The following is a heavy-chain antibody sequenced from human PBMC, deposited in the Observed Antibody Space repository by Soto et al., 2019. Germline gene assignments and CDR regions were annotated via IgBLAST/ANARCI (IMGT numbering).Heavy chain of an antibody. Sequence: EVQLVESGGGLVQPGGSLKLSCAASGGFTFSGSAMHWVRQASGKGLEWVGRIRSKANSYATAYAASVEGRFTISRDAXKNTAYLQMNSLKTEDTAMDYCTFDGNYYYYTMDVWGQGTTVTVSS. CDR2: IRSKANSYAT. J-gene: IGHJ6*02. CDR3: TFDGNYYYYTMDV. CDR1: GGFTFSGSA. D-gene: IGHD1-26*01. V-gene: IGHV3-73*01.